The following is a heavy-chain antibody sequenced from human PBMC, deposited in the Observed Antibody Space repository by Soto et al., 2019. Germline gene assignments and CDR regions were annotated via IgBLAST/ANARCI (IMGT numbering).Heavy chain of an antibody. CDR3: AKGHGAEYSSDGDWFDP. D-gene: IGHD6-25*01. CDR2: ISWNSGSI. J-gene: IGHJ5*02. V-gene: IGHV3-9*01. CDR1: GFTFDDYA. Sequence: EVLLVESGGGLVQPGRSLRLSCAASGFTFDDYAMHWVRQAPGKGLEWVSGISWNSGSIGYADSVKGRFTISRDNAKNSLYLQMNSLRAEDTALYYCAKGHGAEYSSDGDWFDPWGQGTLVTVSS.